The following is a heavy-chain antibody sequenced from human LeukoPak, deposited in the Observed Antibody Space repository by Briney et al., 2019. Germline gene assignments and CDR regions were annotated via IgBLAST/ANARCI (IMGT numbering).Heavy chain of an antibody. V-gene: IGHV1-2*02. CDR2: ISPNSGDT. CDR1: GYTFTGYY. D-gene: IGHD5-18*01. J-gene: IGHJ4*02. Sequence: GASVKVSCKSSGYTFTGYYMHWVRQAPGQGLEWMGWISPNSGDTNSAQKFQGRVTMTRDTSITTACMELSTLRSDDTAVYYCTRGRRVDTTTEDLSGYWGQGTLVTVSS. CDR3: TRGRRVDTTTEDLSGY.